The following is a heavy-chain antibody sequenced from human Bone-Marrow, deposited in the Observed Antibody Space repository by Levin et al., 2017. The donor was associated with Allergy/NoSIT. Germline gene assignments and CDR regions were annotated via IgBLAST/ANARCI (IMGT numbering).Heavy chain of an antibody. CDR3: AKGASSSCYSGLDS. CDR1: GFTFSSYA. J-gene: IGHJ4*02. D-gene: IGHD2-15*01. V-gene: IGHV3-23*01. CDR2: ISVSGDST. Sequence: GESLKISCAASGFTFSSYAMTWVRQAPGKGLEWVSAISVSGDSTFYAASVRGRFTISRDNSENILYLQMNSLRAEDTAVYFCAKGASSSCYSGLDSWGQGTLLTVSS.